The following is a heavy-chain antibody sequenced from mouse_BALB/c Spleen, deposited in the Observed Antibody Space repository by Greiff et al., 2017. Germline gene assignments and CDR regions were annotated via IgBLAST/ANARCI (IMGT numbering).Heavy chain of an antibody. CDR2: ISSGSSTI. V-gene: IGHV5-17*02. D-gene: IGHD2-10*01. CDR1: GFTFSSFG. CDR3: ARWGLLWIAMDY. Sequence: VQLKQSGGGLVQPGGSRKLSCAASGFTFSSFGMHWVRQAPEKGLEWVAYISSGSSTIYYADTVKGRFTISRDNPKNTLFLQMTSLRSEDTAMYYCARWGLLWIAMDYWGQGTSVTVSS. J-gene: IGHJ4*01.